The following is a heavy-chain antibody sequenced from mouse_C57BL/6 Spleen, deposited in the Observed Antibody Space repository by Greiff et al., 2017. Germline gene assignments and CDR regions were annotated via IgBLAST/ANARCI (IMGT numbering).Heavy chain of an antibody. J-gene: IGHJ2*01. CDR3: ARRGRTAQATFLDY. D-gene: IGHD3-2*02. CDR1: GYAFSSSW. CDR2: IYPGDGDT. V-gene: IGHV1-82*01. Sequence: VQLQQSGPELVKPGASVKISCKASGYAFSSSWMNWVKQRPGKGLEWIGRIYPGDGDTNYNGKFKGKATLTADKSSSTAYMQLSSLTSEDSAVDFCARRGRTAQATFLDYGGQGTTLTVSS.